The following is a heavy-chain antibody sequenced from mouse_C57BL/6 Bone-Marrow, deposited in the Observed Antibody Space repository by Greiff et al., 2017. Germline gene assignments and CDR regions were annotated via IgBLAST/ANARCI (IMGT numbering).Heavy chain of an antibody. CDR1: GYTFTSYD. CDR3: ARLGGRGYFDV. V-gene: IGHV1-85*01. CDR2: IYPRDGST. J-gene: IGHJ1*03. Sequence: QVQLQQSGPELVKPGASVKLSCKASGYTFTSYDINWVKQRPGQGLEWIGWIYPRDGSTKYNETFKGKATLTVDTSSSSAYMELHSLTSEDSALYFSARLGGRGYFDVWGTGTTVTVSS. D-gene: IGHD1-1*02.